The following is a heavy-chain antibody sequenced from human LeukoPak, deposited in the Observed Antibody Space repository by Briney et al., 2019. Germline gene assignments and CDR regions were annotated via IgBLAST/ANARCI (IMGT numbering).Heavy chain of an antibody. J-gene: IGHJ3*02. CDR2: IYPGDSDT. V-gene: IGHV5-51*01. CDR1: GYSFTSYW. D-gene: IGHD3-22*01. CDR3: ARGSRVFAHYDSSGYYSAFDI. Sequence: GESLKISCKGSGYSFTSYWIGWVRQMPGKGLEWMGIIYPGDSDTRYSPSFQGQVTMSAEKSISTAYLQWSSLKASDTAMYYCARGSRVFAHYDSSGYYSAFDIWGQGTMVTVSS.